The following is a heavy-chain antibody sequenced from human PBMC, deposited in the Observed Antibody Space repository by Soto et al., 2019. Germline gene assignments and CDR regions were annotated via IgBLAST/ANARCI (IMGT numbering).Heavy chain of an antibody. D-gene: IGHD6-19*01. CDR3: ARHWWSSGSYLVFDS. CDR2: VFSSGST. V-gene: IGHV4-59*08. Sequence: PSETLSLTCTLSGASTGGYYWSWIRQSPGRGLEWIGYVFSSGSTNYSPSLQSRVAISIDTSKRQFFLKLTSVTAADTALYYCARHWWSSGSYLVFDSWGQGTQVTVSS. CDR1: GASTGGYY. J-gene: IGHJ4*02.